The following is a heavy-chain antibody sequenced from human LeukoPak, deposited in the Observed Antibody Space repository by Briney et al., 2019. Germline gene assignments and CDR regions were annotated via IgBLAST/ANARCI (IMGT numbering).Heavy chain of an antibody. CDR1: GYSFTTHW. J-gene: IGHJ1*01. V-gene: IGHV5-51*01. CDR3: ARRPGYCSGGSCYSSGYFQH. D-gene: IGHD2-15*01. CDR2: IYPGDSDT. Sequence: GESLKISCKASGYSFTTHWIGWVRQMPGKGLEWMGIIYPGDSDTRYSPSFQGQVTISADKSISTAYLQWSSLKASDTAMYYCARRPGYCSGGSCYSSGYFQHWGQGTLVTVSS.